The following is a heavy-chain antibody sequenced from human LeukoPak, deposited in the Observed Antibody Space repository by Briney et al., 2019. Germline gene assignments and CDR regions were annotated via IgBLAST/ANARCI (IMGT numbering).Heavy chain of an antibody. V-gene: IGHV1-18*01. D-gene: IGHD3-10*01. CDR2: ISAYNGNT. Sequence: ASVTVSCKASGYTFTSYGISWVRQAPGQGLEWMGWISAYNGNTNYAQKFQGRVTMTTDTSTSIAYMELRSLKSDDTAVYYCARASGSGSYYNKRNNWFDPWGRGTLVTVSS. CDR1: GYTFTSYG. CDR3: ARASGSGSYYNKRNNWFDP. J-gene: IGHJ5*02.